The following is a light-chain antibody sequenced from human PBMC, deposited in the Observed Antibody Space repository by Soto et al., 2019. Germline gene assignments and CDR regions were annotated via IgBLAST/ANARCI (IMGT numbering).Light chain of an antibody. J-gene: IGLJ2*01. CDR3: CSYAGSYEV. V-gene: IGLV2-11*01. Sequence: QSALTQPRSVSGSPGQSVTISCTGTSSDVGYYNYVSWYQQHPGKVPKLMIYDVSKRPSGVPDRFSGSKSGNTASLTISGLQAEDEADYCCCSYAGSYEVFGGGTKLTVL. CDR2: DVS. CDR1: SSDVGYYNY.